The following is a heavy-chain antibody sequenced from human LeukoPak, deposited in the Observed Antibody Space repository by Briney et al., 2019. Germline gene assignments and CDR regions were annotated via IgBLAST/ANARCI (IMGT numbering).Heavy chain of an antibody. Sequence: GGSLRLSCAASGFTVSSNYMSWVRQAPGKGLEWVSVIYSGGSTYYADSVKGRFTISRDNSKNTLYLQMNSLRAEDTAVYYCAREQDRGGDAFDIWGQGTMVTVSS. CDR3: AREQDRGGDAFDI. V-gene: IGHV3-66*01. J-gene: IGHJ3*02. CDR2: IYSGGST. D-gene: IGHD2-15*01. CDR1: GFTVSSNY.